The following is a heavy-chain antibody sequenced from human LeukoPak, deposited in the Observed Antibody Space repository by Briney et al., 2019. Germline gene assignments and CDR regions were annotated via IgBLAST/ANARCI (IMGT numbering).Heavy chain of an antibody. V-gene: IGHV1-2*02. CDR3: ARSYHKLRVAVGY. Sequence: ASVKVSCKASGYTFTGYYMHWVRQAPGQGLEWMGCVNPNSGGTNYAQKFQGRVTMTRDTSISTAYMELSRLRSDDTAVYYCARSYHKLRVAVGYWGQGTLVTVSS. CDR1: GYTFTGYY. J-gene: IGHJ4*02. CDR2: VNPNSGGT. D-gene: IGHD6-19*01.